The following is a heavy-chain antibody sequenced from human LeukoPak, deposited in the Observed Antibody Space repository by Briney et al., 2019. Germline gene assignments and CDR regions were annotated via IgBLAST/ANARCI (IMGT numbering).Heavy chain of an antibody. CDR2: INAGNGNT. CDR3: ARPPTYYYDSSGRNPLQH. V-gene: IGHV1-3*01. D-gene: IGHD3-22*01. J-gene: IGHJ1*01. CDR1: GYTFTSYA. Sequence: ASVKVSCKASGYTFTSYAMHWVRQAPGQRLEWMGWINAGNGNTKYSQKFQGRVTITRDTSASTAYMELSSLRSEDTAVYYCARPPTYYYDSSGRNPLQHWGQGTLVTVSS.